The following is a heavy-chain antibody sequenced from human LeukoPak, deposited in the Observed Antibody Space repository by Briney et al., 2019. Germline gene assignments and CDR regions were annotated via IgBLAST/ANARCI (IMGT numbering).Heavy chain of an antibody. CDR3: ARGNSSSWYFLDY. J-gene: IGHJ4*02. CDR2: IYYSGST. D-gene: IGHD6-13*01. V-gene: IGHV4-59*08. CDR1: GDSISTFY. Sequence: PSETLSLTCTVSGDSISTFYWNWIRQPPGKGLEWIGYIYYSGSTNYNPSLESRVTISVDTSKNQFSLKLSSVTAADTAVYYCARGNSSSWYFLDYWGQGTLVTVSS.